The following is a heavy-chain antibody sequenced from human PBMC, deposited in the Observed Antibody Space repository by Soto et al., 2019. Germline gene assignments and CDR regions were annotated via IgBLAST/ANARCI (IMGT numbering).Heavy chain of an antibody. J-gene: IGHJ4*02. D-gene: IGHD7-27*01. CDR2: INHSGST. Sequence: ASETLSLTCAVYGGSFSGYYWSWIRQPPGKGLEWIGEINHSGSTNYNPSLKSRVTISVDTSKNQFSLKLSSVTAADTAVYYCARVRGTGADYWGQGTLVTVSS. CDR1: GGSFSGYY. V-gene: IGHV4-34*01. CDR3: ARVRGTGADY.